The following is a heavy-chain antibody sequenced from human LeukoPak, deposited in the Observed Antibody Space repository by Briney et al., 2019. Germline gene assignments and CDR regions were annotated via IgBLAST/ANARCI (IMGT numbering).Heavy chain of an antibody. J-gene: IGHJ3*02. CDR1: GFTFSNYW. Sequence: GGSLRLSRAASGFTFSNYWMTWVRQAPGKGLEWVANIKQDGSEKYYVDSVKGRFTISRDNAKNSLYLQMNSLRAEDTAVYYCARARSGYARYDAFDTWGQGTMVTVSS. CDR3: ARARSGYARYDAFDT. CDR2: IKQDGSEK. V-gene: IGHV3-7*04. D-gene: IGHD3-22*01.